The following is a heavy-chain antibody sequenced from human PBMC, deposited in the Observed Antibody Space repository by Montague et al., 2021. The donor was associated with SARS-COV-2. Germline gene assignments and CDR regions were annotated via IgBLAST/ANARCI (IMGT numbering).Heavy chain of an antibody. J-gene: IGHJ4*01. V-gene: IGHV4-31*03. Sequence: TLSLTCTVSGGSISSGGYYWSWIRQPPGKRLEWIGYIYYSGSTYYNPSLKSRVTISVDTSKNQFSLKLSSVTAADTAVYYCATESLGTCSSTCCCGTHYW. CDR2: IYYSGST. CDR3: ATESLGTCSSTCCCGTHY. D-gene: IGHD2-2*01. CDR1: GGSISSGGYY.